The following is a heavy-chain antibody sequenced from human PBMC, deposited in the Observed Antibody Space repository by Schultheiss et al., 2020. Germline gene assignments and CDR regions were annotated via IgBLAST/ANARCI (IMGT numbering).Heavy chain of an antibody. CDR1: GYSFTSYW. J-gene: IGHJ6*02. CDR3: ARSQTGEDYYYYGMDV. D-gene: IGHD7-27*01. CDR2: IYPGDSDT. V-gene: IGHV5-51*01. Sequence: GGSLRLSCKGSGYSFTSYWIGWVRQMPGKGLEWMGIIYPGDSDTRYSPSFQGQVTISADKSISTAYLQWSSLKASDTAMYYCARSQTGEDYYYYGMDVWGQGTTVTVSS.